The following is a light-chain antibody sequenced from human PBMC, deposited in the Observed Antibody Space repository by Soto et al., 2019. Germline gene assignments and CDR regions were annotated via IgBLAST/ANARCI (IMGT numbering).Light chain of an antibody. Sequence: DIQMTQSPSTLSASVGDRVTITCRASQSIGGRLAWYQQRPGKAPRLLIYDASSVESGVPSRFSGSTSGTKFTLAISSLQPEDFATYYCQHYHSYPYTFGQGTKLEIK. J-gene: IGKJ2*01. CDR3: QHYHSYPYT. CDR1: QSIGGR. CDR2: DAS. V-gene: IGKV1-5*01.